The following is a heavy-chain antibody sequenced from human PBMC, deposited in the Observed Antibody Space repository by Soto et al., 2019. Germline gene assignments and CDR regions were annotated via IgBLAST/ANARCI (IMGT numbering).Heavy chain of an antibody. J-gene: IGHJ4*02. V-gene: IGHV1-69*01. CDR3: ARSMGLINFDY. CDR1: GCTFSSYA. D-gene: IGHD2-8*01. CDR2: IIPIFGTA. Sequence: QVQLVQSGAEVKKPGSSVKVSYKASGCTFSSYAISWGRQAPGQGLEWMGGIIPIFGTANYAQKFQGRVTITADESTSTAYMELSSLRSEDTAVYYCARSMGLINFDYWGQGTLVTVSS.